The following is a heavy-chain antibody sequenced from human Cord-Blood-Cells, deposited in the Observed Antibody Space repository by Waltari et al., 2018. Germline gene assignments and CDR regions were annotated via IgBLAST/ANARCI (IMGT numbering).Heavy chain of an antibody. J-gene: IGHJ4*02. Sequence: EVQLLESGGGLVQPGGSLRLSCAASGFTFSSYAMSWVRQAPGKGLESVSAISGSGGSTYDADSVKGRFTISRDKSKNTLYLQMNSLRAEDTAVYYCAKGTRARSGWYSFDYWGQGTLVTVSS. CDR2: ISGSGGST. CDR3: AKGTRARSGWYSFDY. D-gene: IGHD6-19*01. CDR1: GFTFSSYA. V-gene: IGHV3-23*01.